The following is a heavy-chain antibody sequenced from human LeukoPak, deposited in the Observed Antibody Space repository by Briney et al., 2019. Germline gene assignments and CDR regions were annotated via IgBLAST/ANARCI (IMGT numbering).Heavy chain of an antibody. CDR1: AFTFSSYS. J-gene: IGHJ4*02. D-gene: IGHD6-6*01. CDR2: ISSSSSYI. Sequence: PGGSLRLSCAASAFTFSSYSMNWVRQAPGKGLEWVSSISSSSSYIYYADSVKGRFTVSRDNAKNSLYLQMNSLRAEDTAVYYCANDGGAARSDYWGQGTLVTVSS. V-gene: IGHV3-21*01. CDR3: ANDGGAARSDY.